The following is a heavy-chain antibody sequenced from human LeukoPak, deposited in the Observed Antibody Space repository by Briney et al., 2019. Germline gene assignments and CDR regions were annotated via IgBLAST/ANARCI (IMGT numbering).Heavy chain of an antibody. V-gene: IGHV3-21*01. J-gene: IGHJ4*02. Sequence: PGGSLRLSCAALGFTFNTFNMNWVRQAPGKGLEWVSSITSGGDYIYYADSVKGRFTTSRDNAKNSLSLQLNSLRVEDTAVYYCARGHYDVLAASYKWTPDYWGQGTLVTVSS. D-gene: IGHD3-9*01. CDR1: GFTFNTFN. CDR2: ITSGGDYI. CDR3: ARGHYDVLAASYKWTPDY.